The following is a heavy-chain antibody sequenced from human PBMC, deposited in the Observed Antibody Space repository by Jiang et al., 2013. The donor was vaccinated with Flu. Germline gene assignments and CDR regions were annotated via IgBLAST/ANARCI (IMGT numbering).Heavy chain of an antibody. CDR2: ISANNGDT. CDR3: ARDEDLSGSYDAFDI. J-gene: IGHJ3*02. CDR1: GYTFGNSG. Sequence: GAEVKKPGASVKVSCKTSGYTFGNSGISWVRQAPGQGLEWMGWISANNGDTNYVQKFRGRITMTTDTSTTTGYMELRSLRSDDTAMYYCARDEDLSGSYDAFDIWGQGTMVIVS. V-gene: IGHV1-18*01. D-gene: IGHD3-10*01.